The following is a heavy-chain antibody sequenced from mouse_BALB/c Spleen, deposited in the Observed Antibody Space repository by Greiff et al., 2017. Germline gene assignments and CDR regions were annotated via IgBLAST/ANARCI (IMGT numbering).Heavy chain of an antibody. D-gene: IGHD3-3*01. Sequence: QVTLKESGPGILQPSQTLSLTCSFSGFSLSTSGMGVSWIRQPSGKGLEWLAHIYWDDDKRYNPSLKSRLTISKDTSRNQVFLKITSVDTADTATYYCARRGDEGFAYWGQGTLVTVSA. CDR3: ARRGDEGFAY. CDR1: GFSLSTSGMG. V-gene: IGHV8-12*01. CDR2: IYWDDDK. J-gene: IGHJ3*01.